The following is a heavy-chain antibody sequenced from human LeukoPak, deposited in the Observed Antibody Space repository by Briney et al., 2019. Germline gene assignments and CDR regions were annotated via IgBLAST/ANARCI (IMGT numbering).Heavy chain of an antibody. CDR3: TRDRGFFDY. CDR2: LKQDGSEK. J-gene: IGHJ4*02. V-gene: IGHV3-7*03. Sequence: GSLRLSCAASGFTFSDYWMTWVRQAPGRGLERVANLKQDGSEKSYVDSVKGRFTISKDNAKNSLYLQMNSLRAEDTAVYFCTRDRGFFDYWGQGTLVTVSS. D-gene: IGHD3-10*01. CDR1: GFTFSDYW.